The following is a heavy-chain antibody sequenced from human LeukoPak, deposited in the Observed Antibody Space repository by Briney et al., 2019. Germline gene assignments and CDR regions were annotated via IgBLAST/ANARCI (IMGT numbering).Heavy chain of an antibody. Sequence: GGSLRLSCAASGFTFSSYWMHWVRQAPGKGLVWVSRINTDGSSTSYADSVKGRFTISRDNAKNTLYLQMNSLRAEDTAVYYCARDMSSGYNWFDPWGQGTLVTVSS. J-gene: IGHJ5*02. CDR3: ARDMSSGYNWFDP. CDR2: INTDGSST. CDR1: GFTFSSYW. D-gene: IGHD3-22*01. V-gene: IGHV3-74*01.